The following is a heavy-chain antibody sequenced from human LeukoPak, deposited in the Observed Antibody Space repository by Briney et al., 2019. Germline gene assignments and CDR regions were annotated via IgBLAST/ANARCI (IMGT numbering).Heavy chain of an antibody. Sequence: SVKVSCKASGGTFSSYAISWVRQAPGQGLEWMGRIIPILGIANYAQKFRGRVTITADKSTSTAYMELRSLRSDDTAVYYCASAYYYGSYDIWGQGTMVTVSS. CDR2: IIPILGIA. CDR1: GGTFSSYA. V-gene: IGHV1-69*04. CDR3: ASAYYYGSYDI. D-gene: IGHD3-10*01. J-gene: IGHJ3*02.